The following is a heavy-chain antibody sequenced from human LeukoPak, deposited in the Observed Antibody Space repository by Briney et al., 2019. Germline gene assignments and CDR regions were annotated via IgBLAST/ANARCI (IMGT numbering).Heavy chain of an antibody. V-gene: IGHV3-23*01. Sequence: GGSLRLSCAASGFTFSSYAMSWVRQAPGKGLEWVSAISGSGGSTYYADSVKGRFTISRDNSKNTLYLQMNSLRAEDTAVYYCAKTGITMVRGAISPRYFDYWGQGTLVTVSS. CDR1: GFTFSSYA. D-gene: IGHD3-10*01. J-gene: IGHJ4*02. CDR3: AKTGITMVRGAISPRYFDY. CDR2: ISGSGGST.